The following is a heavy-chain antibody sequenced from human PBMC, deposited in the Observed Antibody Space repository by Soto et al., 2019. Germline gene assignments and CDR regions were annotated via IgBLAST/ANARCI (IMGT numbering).Heavy chain of an antibody. Sequence: QVQLVESGGGVVQPGRSLRLSCAASGFTFSSYAMHCVRQAPGKGLEWVAVISYDGTNKYYADSVKGRFTISRDNSKNTLYLQMNSLRAEDTAVYYCARNFEVAYGMDVWGQGTTVTVSS. CDR3: ARNFEVAYGMDV. D-gene: IGHD3-3*01. CDR2: ISYDGTNK. J-gene: IGHJ6*02. V-gene: IGHV3-30-3*01. CDR1: GFTFSSYA.